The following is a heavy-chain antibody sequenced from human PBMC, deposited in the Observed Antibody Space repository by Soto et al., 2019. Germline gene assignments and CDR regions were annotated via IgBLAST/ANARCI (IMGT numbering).Heavy chain of an antibody. CDR2: INPSGGSI. D-gene: IGHD3-9*01. CDR1: GYTLISYY. V-gene: IGHV1-46*03. CDR3: ARGDILSGYPNRALDY. J-gene: IGHJ4*02. Sequence: ASVKVSCKASGYTLISYYMHWVRQAPGQGLEWMGIINPSGGSISYAQKFQGRVTMTRDTSTSTVYMELNILRSEDTAVYYCARGDILSGYPNRALDYWGQGTLVTVS.